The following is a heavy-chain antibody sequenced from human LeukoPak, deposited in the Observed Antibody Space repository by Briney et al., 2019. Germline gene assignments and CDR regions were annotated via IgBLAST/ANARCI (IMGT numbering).Heavy chain of an antibody. V-gene: IGHV3-48*02. CDR1: GFTFSSYS. CDR2: ISSSSRTI. CDR3: ARGGSGYGDYYYFYAMDV. D-gene: IGHD3-22*01. J-gene: IGHJ6*02. Sequence: QPGGSPRLSCAVSGFTFSSYSLNWVRQAPGKGLEWVSYISSSSRTIYYADSVEGRFTISRDNAKNSLYLQMNSLRDEDTAVYYCARGGSGYGDYYYFYAMDVWGQGTTVTVSS.